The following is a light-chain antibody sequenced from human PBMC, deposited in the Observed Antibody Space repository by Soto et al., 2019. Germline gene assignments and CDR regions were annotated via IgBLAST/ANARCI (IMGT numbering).Light chain of an antibody. Sequence: QSALTQPASVSGSPGQSITISCTGTSSDVGAYIFVSWYQQHPGKAPKLMIYAVSSRPSGVSYRFSGSKSGNTASLTISGLQAEDEADYYSSSFTTNSSDVFGTGTKVTVL. J-gene: IGLJ1*01. CDR1: SSDVGAYIF. V-gene: IGLV2-14*01. CDR3: SSFTTNSSDV. CDR2: AVS.